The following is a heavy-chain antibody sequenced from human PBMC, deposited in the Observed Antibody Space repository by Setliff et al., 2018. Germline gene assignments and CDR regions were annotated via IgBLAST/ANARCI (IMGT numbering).Heavy chain of an antibody. J-gene: IGHJ4*02. D-gene: IGHD2-15*01. Sequence: ASVKVPCKTSGYNFITLGINWVRQAPGQGLEWVGWISPYSGKTDYAQKFQDRVIMTIDPSTTTAYMELKTLRSDDAAVYYCARGRGPDIVVTIPGDYWGQGTQVTVSS. CDR1: GYNFITLG. V-gene: IGHV1-18*01. CDR2: ISPYSGKT. CDR3: ARGRGPDIVVTIPGDY.